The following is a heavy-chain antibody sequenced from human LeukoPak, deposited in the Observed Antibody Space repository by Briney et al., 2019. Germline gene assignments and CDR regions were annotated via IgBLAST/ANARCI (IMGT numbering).Heavy chain of an antibody. V-gene: IGHV4-34*01. D-gene: IGHD2-8*01. CDR1: GGSFSGYY. CDR3: AIARAGGMVYAIGYNWFDH. CDR2: INHSGST. Sequence: PSETLSLTCAVYGGSFSGYYRSWIRQPPGKGLEWIGEINHSGSTNYNPSLKSRVTISVDTSKNQFSLKLSSVTAADTAVYYCAIARAGGMVYAIGYNWFDHWGQGTLVTVSS. J-gene: IGHJ5*02.